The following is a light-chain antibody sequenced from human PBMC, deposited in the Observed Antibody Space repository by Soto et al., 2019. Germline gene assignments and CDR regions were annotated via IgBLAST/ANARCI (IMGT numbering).Light chain of an antibody. CDR2: EVS. V-gene: IGLV2-14*01. Sequence: QSVLTQPASVSGSPGQSITISCTGTSSDVGGYNYVSWYQQHPGKAPKLMIYEVSNRPSGVSNRFSGSKSGNTASLTNSGLQAEDEADYYCSSYTSSSTRVFGGGTKLTVL. J-gene: IGLJ3*02. CDR3: SSYTSSSTRV. CDR1: SSDVGGYNY.